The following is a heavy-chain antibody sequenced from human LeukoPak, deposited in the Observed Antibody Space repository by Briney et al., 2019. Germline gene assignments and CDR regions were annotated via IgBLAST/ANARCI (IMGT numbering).Heavy chain of an antibody. J-gene: IGHJ3*02. CDR2: IYTSGST. D-gene: IGHD2-2*01. CDR3: ARGYCSSTSCRLEHAFDI. Sequence: PSETLFLTCTVSGGAISSYYWSWIRQPAGKGLEWIGRIYTSGSTNYNPSLKSRVTMSVDTSKNQFSLKLSSVTAADTAVYYCARGYCSSTSCRLEHAFDIWGQGTMVTVSS. CDR1: GGAISSYY. V-gene: IGHV4-4*07.